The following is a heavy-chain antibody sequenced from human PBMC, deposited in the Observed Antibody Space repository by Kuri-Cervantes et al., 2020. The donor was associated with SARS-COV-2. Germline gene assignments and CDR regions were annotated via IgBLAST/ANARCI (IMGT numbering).Heavy chain of an antibody. CDR3: ARDTGGTMIYYYYYYGMDV. CDR1: GFTVSSYW. Sequence: LSLTCAASGFTVSSYWMSWVRQAPGKGLEWVANIKQDGSEKYYVDSVKGRFTISRDNAKNSLYLQMNSLRAEDTAVYYCARDTGGTMIYYYYYYGMDVWGQGTTVTVSS. J-gene: IGHJ6*02. CDR2: IKQDGSEK. V-gene: IGHV3-7*01. D-gene: IGHD2-8*02.